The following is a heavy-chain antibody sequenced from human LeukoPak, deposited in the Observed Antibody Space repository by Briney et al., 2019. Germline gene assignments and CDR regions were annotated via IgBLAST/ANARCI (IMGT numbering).Heavy chain of an antibody. V-gene: IGHV4-31*03. J-gene: IGHJ4*02. CDR2: IYYSGST. CDR1: GGSISSGGYY. Sequence: KPSQTLSLTCTVSGGSISSGGYYWSWIRQHPGKGLEWIGYIYYSGSTYYNPSLKSRVTISVDTSKNQFSLKLSSVTAAGTAVYYCARREISGPLDYWGQGTLVTVSS. D-gene: IGHD6-19*01. CDR3: ARREISGPLDY.